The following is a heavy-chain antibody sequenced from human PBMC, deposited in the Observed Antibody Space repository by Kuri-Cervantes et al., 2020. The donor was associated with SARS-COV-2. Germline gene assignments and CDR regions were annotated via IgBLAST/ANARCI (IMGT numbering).Heavy chain of an antibody. J-gene: IGHJ4*02. V-gene: IGHV3-23*01. CDR2: ISGCGGST. CDR3: AKDYYDSSGYYTPFDY. Sequence: GGSLRLSCAASGFTFSSYAMSWVRQAPGKGLEWVSAISGCGGSTYYADSVKGRFTISRDNSKNTLYLQMNSLRAEDTAVYYCAKDYYDSSGYYTPFDYWGQGTLVTVSS. D-gene: IGHD3-22*01. CDR1: GFTFSSYA.